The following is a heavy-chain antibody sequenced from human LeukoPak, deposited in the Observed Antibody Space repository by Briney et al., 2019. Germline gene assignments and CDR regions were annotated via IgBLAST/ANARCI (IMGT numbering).Heavy chain of an antibody. Sequence: PSETLSLTCTVSGGSISSYHWSWIRQPPGKGLEWIGYIYYSGSTNYNPSLKSRVTISVDTSKNQFSLKLSSVTAADTAVYYCARVGGSGSSLDYWGQGTLVTVSS. CDR3: ARVGGSGSSLDY. CDR1: GGSISSYH. D-gene: IGHD3-10*01. J-gene: IGHJ4*02. V-gene: IGHV4-59*01. CDR2: IYYSGST.